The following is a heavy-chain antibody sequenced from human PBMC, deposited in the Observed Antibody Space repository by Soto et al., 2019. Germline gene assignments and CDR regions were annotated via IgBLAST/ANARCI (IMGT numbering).Heavy chain of an antibody. CDR1: GYTFTSYA. Sequence: ASVKVSCKASGYTFTSYAMHWVRQAPGQRLEWMGWINAGNGNTKYSQKFQGRVTITRDTSASTTYMELSSLRSEDTAVYYCARGIEPYYFDYWGQGTLVTVSS. V-gene: IGHV1-3*01. J-gene: IGHJ4*02. CDR2: INAGNGNT. CDR3: ARGIEPYYFDY. D-gene: IGHD1-26*01.